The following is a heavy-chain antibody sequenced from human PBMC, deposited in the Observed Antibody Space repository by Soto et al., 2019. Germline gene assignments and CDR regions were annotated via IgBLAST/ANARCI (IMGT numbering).Heavy chain of an antibody. D-gene: IGHD2-21*02. J-gene: IGHJ6*02. V-gene: IGHV1-18*01. CDR2: ISAYNGNT. CDR1: GYTFTIYG. CDR3: ARETWRGSDGYYYGKDV. Sequence: GASVKVCCKASGYTFTIYGISWLRQAPGQGLEWMGWISAYNGNTNYAQKLQGRVTMTTDTYTSTAYMELRSLRSDDTAVYYCARETWRGSDGYYYGKDVWGQGTTVTVTS.